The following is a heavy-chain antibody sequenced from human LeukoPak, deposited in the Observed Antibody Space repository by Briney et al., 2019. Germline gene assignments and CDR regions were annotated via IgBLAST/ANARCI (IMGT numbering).Heavy chain of an antibody. CDR1: GFTFSSYA. CDR3: AKSPLSLLWFEESFSY. J-gene: IGHJ4*02. V-gene: IGHV3-23*01. Sequence: GGSLRLSCAASGFTFSSYAMSWVRQAPGKGLEWVSAISGSGGSAYYADSVKGRFTISRDNSKNTLYLQMNSLRAEDTAVYYCAKSPLSLLWFEESFSYWGQGTLVTVSS. CDR2: ISGSGGSA. D-gene: IGHD3-10*01.